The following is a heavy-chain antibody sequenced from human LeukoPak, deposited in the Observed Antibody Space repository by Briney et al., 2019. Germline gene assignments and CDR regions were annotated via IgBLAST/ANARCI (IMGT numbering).Heavy chain of an antibody. CDR2: ISGSGGST. Sequence: GGSLRLSCAASGFTFSSYAMSWVRQAPGKGLEWVSAISGSGGSTYYADSMKGRFTISRDNSKNTLYLQMNSLRAEDTAVYYCARGISSYPVDSWGQGTLVTVSS. CDR1: GFTFSSYA. D-gene: IGHD6-6*01. J-gene: IGHJ4*02. V-gene: IGHV3-23*01. CDR3: ARGISSYPVDS.